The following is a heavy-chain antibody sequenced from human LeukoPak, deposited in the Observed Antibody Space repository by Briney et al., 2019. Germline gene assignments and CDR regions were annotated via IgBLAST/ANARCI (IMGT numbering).Heavy chain of an antibody. D-gene: IGHD5-18*01. Sequence: ESGPTLVNPTQTLTLTCTFSGFSLSTRGMCVSWIRQPPGKALEWLARIDWDDDKYYSTSLKTRLTISKDTSKNQVVLTMTNMDPVDTATYYCARNPYTAMVEYYFDYWGQGTLVTVSS. J-gene: IGHJ4*02. CDR3: ARNPYTAMVEYYFDY. CDR1: GFSLSTRGMC. V-gene: IGHV2-70*11. CDR2: IDWDDDK.